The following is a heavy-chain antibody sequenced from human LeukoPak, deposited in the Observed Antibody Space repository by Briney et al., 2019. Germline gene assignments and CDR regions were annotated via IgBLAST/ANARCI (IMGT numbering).Heavy chain of an antibody. Sequence: ASVKVSCKASGYTFTGYYMHWVRQAPGQGLEWMGWINPNSGGTNYAQKFQGRVTMTRDTSISTAYMELSRLRSDDTAVYYCARVITMVRGVIIAEPYYYYMDVWGKGTTVTVSS. J-gene: IGHJ6*03. CDR3: ARVITMVRGVIIAEPYYYYMDV. D-gene: IGHD3-10*01. CDR2: INPNSGGT. V-gene: IGHV1-2*02. CDR1: GYTFTGYY.